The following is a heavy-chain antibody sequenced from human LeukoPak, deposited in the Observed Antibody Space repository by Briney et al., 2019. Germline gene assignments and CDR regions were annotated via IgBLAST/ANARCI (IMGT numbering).Heavy chain of an antibody. D-gene: IGHD1-1*01. Sequence: SQTLSLTCTVSGGSLSSGSYYWSWIRQPAGKGLEWIGRIYTSGSTNYNPSLKSRVTISVDTSKNQFSLKLSSVTAADTAVYYCARDGWKTFDYWGQGTLVTVSS. CDR1: GGSLSSGSYY. CDR2: IYTSGST. V-gene: IGHV4-61*02. CDR3: ARDGWKTFDY. J-gene: IGHJ4*02.